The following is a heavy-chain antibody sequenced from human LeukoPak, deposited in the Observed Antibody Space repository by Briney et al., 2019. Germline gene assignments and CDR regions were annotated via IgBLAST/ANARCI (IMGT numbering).Heavy chain of an antibody. CDR2: IYYSGST. D-gene: IGHD1-1*01. J-gene: IGHJ4*02. Sequence: PSETLSLTRTVSGGSISSYYWSWIRQPPGKGLEWIGYIYYSGSTNYNPSLKSRVTISVDTSKNQFSLKLSSVTAADTAVYYCARRATTGAPYYFDYWGQGTLVTVSS. V-gene: IGHV4-59*08. CDR1: GGSISSYY. CDR3: ARRATTGAPYYFDY.